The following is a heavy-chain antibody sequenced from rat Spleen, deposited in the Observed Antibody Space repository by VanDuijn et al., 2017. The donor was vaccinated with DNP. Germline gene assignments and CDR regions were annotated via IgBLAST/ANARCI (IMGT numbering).Heavy chain of an antibody. CDR1: GFTFSDYN. Sequence: EVQLVESGGGFVQPGRSLKLSCAASGFTFSDYNMAWVRQAPKKGLEWVATISYDGSSTYYRDSVKGRFTISRDNAKSTLYLQMDSLRSEDTATYYCARHYGGYSYYWYFDFWGPGTMVTVSS. CDR2: ISYDGSST. D-gene: IGHD1-11*01. J-gene: IGHJ1*01. CDR3: ARHYGGYSYYWYFDF. V-gene: IGHV5-7*01.